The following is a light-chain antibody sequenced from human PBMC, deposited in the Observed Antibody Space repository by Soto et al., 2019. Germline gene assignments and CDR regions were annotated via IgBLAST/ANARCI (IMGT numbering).Light chain of an antibody. J-gene: IGKJ1*01. CDR2: DAS. Sequence: AIRMTQSPSSLSASTGDRVTITCRASQGISSYLAWYQQKPGKAPKLLIYDASTMQSGVPSRFSGSGSGTDFTLTFSCLQSEVFGSYSSQQYYSYPWTFGQGTKVEIK. CDR1: QGISSY. V-gene: IGKV1-8*01. CDR3: QQYYSYPWT.